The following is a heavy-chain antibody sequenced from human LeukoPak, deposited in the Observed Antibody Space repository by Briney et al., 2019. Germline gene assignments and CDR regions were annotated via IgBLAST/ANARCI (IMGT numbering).Heavy chain of an antibody. D-gene: IGHD3-9*01. V-gene: IGHV1-18*01. CDR3: ARVYYDILTGPTPGDDY. CDR2: ISAYNGNT. CDR1: GYTFTSYG. J-gene: IGHJ4*02. Sequence: GASVKVSCKASGYTFTSYGISWVRQAPGQGLERMGWISAYNGNTNYAQKLQGRVTMTTDTSTSTAYMELRSLRSDDTAVYYCARVYYDILTGPTPGDDYWGQGTLVTVSS.